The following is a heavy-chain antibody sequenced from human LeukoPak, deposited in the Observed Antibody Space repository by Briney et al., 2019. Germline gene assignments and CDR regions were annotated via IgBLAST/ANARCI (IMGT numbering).Heavy chain of an antibody. CDR1: GYTFTTYS. Sequence: GASVTVSCKASGYTFTTYSLAWVRQAPGRSLEWMGWISVNNGGTNYAQSFQDRGTLTRDTSTNTAYLELRSLRSDDTAIIYCATATQPRGYFLHWGQGTLVTVSS. V-gene: IGHV1-18*01. D-gene: IGHD2-2*01. J-gene: IGHJ1*01. CDR3: ATATQPRGYFLH. CDR2: ISVNNGGT.